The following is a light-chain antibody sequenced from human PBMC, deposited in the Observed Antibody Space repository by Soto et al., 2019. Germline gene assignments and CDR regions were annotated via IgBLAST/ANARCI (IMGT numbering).Light chain of an antibody. V-gene: IGKV4-1*01. CDR3: QQYYTTPVT. J-gene: IGKJ1*01. Sequence: DIVMTQSPDSLAVSLGERATINCTSSQSVLYSSNNKDYLAWYQQKPGQPPKLLIYWASTRESGVPDRFSGGGSGTDFTLTISSLQAEDVAFYYCQQYYTTPVTFGQGTKVDIK. CDR2: WAS. CDR1: QSVLYSSNNKDY.